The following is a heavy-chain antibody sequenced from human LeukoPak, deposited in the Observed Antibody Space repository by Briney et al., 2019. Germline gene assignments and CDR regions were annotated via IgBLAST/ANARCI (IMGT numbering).Heavy chain of an antibody. V-gene: IGHV3-48*03. D-gene: IGHD3-10*01. CDR2: ISSSGSNI. CDR1: GFTFSSYE. Sequence: GGSLRLSCAASGFTFSSYEMNWVRQAPGKGLEWVSYISSSGSNIYYADSVKGRFTISRDNAKNSLYLQMNSLRAEDTAVYYCARDFGDDAFDIWGQGTMVTVSS. CDR3: ARDFGDDAFDI. J-gene: IGHJ3*02.